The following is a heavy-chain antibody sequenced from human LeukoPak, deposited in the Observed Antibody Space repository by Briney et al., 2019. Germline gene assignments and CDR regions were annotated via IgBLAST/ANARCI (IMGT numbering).Heavy chain of an antibody. CDR3: AKDTSDFDAFDI. CDR2: ISGSRGST. V-gene: IGHV3-23*01. CDR1: GFTFSSYA. D-gene: IGHD2-21*01. J-gene: IGHJ3*02. Sequence: GGSLRLSCAASGFTFSSYAMSWVRQAPGKGLEWVSAISGSRGSTYYADSVKGRFTISRDNSKNTLYLQMNSLRAEDTAVYYCAKDTSDFDAFDIWGQGTMVTVSS.